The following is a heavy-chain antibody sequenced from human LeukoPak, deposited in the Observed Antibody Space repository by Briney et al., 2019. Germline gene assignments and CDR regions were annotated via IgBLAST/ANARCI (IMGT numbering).Heavy chain of an antibody. CDR1: GFTFSSYS. CDR2: ISSSSSYI. D-gene: IGHD3-10*01. V-gene: IGHV3-21*01. J-gene: IGHJ4*02. CDR3: ARVETALYYGSGSPLRY. Sequence: GGSLRLSCAASGFTFSSYSMNWVRRAPGKGLEWVSSISSSSSYIYYADSVKGRFTISRDNAKNSLYLQMNSLRAEDTAVYYCARVETALYYGSGSPLRYWGQGTLVTVSS.